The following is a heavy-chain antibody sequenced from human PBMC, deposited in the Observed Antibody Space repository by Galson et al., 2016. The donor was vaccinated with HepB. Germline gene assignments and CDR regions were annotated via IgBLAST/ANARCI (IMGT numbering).Heavy chain of an antibody. CDR1: GLTFSDAW. J-gene: IGHJ4*02. D-gene: IGHD3-22*01. CDR3: VYDSRGYYSFHY. CDR2: IRGGGGGT. V-gene: IGHV3-15*01. Sequence: SLRLSCAVSGLTFSDAWLAWVRQAPGKGLEFVGRIRGGGGGTDYAAFAKGRFSISRDDPEHMLFLQINSVKTEDTAVYFCVYDSRGYYSFHYWGQGALVTVSS.